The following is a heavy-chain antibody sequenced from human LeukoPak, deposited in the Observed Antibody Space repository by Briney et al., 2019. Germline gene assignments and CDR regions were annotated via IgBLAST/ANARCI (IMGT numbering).Heavy chain of an antibody. CDR1: GLKFSSDA. J-gene: IGHJ5*02. CDR2: MRSDGTSK. D-gene: IGHD3-16*01. V-gene: IGHV3-30*02. CDR3: AKDRPIKGGFDP. Sequence: GGSLRLSCLVSGLKFSSDAMLWVRQAPGKGLQWVAFMRSDGTSKYYGDSVEGRFTISRDNSKGTLYLLMNSLGAEDTGIYYCAKDRPIKGGFDPWGQGTPVTVSS.